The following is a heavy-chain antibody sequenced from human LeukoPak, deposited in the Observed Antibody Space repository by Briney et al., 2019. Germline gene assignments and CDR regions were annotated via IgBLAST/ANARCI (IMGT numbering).Heavy chain of an antibody. V-gene: IGHV3-74*03. Sequence: PGGSLRLSCAVSEFNFSTYWIHWVRQAPGKGPVWVSLINSDGSATTYGDSAKGRFTVSRDNDKNTVFLEMNSLKVEDTAVYYCARGTAVTAGIDYWGQGTLVTVPS. J-gene: IGHJ4*02. CDR3: ARGTAVTAGIDY. D-gene: IGHD6-13*01. CDR1: EFNFSTYW. CDR2: INSDGSAT.